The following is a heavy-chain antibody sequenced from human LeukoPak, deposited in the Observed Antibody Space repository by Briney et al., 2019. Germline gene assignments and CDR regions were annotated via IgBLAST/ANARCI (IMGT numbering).Heavy chain of an antibody. CDR3: ARVMCSGGSCYMDY. J-gene: IGHJ4*02. Sequence: GGSLRLSCAASGFTFSSYWVTWVRQAPGKGLEWVANIKQDGSQKYYVDSVKGRFTISRDNAKNSLYLQMNSLRAEDTAVYYCARVMCSGGSCYMDYWGQGTLVTVSS. CDR2: IKQDGSQK. CDR1: GFTFSSYW. D-gene: IGHD2-15*01. V-gene: IGHV3-7*01.